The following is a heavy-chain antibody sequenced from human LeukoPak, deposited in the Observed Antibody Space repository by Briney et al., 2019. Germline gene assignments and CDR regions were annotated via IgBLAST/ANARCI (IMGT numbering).Heavy chain of an antibody. CDR2: IYDSGST. J-gene: IGHJ4*02. CDR3: ARHVSSGSSSWLLDY. CDR1: GGFYSRYY. D-gene: IGHD6-13*01. Sequence: SETLPLTCPVYGGFYSRYYWRWIRQPPSKGLDWIGSIYDSGSTYYNPSLKSRVTISVDSSKHQFFLKRSSVTAADTAVYYCARHVSSGSSSWLLDYWGQGTLVTVS. V-gene: IGHV4-39*01.